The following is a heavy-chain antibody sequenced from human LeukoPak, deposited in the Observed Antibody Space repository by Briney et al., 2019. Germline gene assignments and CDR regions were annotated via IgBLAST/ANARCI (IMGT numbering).Heavy chain of an antibody. V-gene: IGHV4-39*07. D-gene: IGHD3/OR15-3a*01. CDR3: ARDWLPIFGLSPRGFDS. CDR2: IFYSGST. Sequence: PSGTLCLTCAVSGGSISSSSYYWGWIRQPPGKGLEWIGNIFYSGSTYYNTSLKSRVTISVDTSKNQFYLKLSSVNAADTAVYYCARDWLPIFGLSPRGFDSWGQGTLVAVSS. CDR1: GGSISSSSYY. J-gene: IGHJ4*02.